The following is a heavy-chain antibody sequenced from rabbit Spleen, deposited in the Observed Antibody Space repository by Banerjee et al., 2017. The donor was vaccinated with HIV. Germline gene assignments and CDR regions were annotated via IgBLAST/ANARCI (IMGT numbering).Heavy chain of an antibody. CDR3: ARDTGSSFSSYGMDL. V-gene: IGHV1S45*01. CDR2: IAGSSSDFT. CDR1: GFSFSSSDY. Sequence: QEQLVESGGGLVKPGGTLTLTCTASGFSFSSSDYMCWVRQAPGKGLEWISCIAGSSSDFTYSASWAKGRFTISKTSSTTVTLQMTSLTVADTATYFCARDTGSSFSSYGMDLWGPGTLVTVS. J-gene: IGHJ6*01. D-gene: IGHD8-1*01.